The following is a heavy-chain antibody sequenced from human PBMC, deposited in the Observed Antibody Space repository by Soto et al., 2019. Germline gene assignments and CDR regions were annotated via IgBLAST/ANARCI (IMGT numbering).Heavy chain of an antibody. J-gene: IGHJ5*02. Sequence: SETLSLTCTVSGYSIRNGYYWGWIRQPPGKGLEWIGTIYHSGSTYYNPSLKSRVTISVDASENHFSLKLSSVTAADTAVYYCARVGPYCGGDCYSPPPWGQGALVTVSS. CDR1: GYSIRNGYY. V-gene: IGHV4-38-2*02. CDR3: ARVGPYCGGDCYSPPP. D-gene: IGHD2-21*02. CDR2: IYHSGST.